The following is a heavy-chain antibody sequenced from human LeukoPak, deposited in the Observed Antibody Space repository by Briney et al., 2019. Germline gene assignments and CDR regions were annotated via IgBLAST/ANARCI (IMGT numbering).Heavy chain of an antibody. V-gene: IGHV3-7*01. CDR2: INQDGGGK. CDR3: AREAPIAAAGTDAFDI. Sequence: GGSLRLSCTASGFTFSNNWMTWVRQAPGKGLEWVANINQDGGGKSYVDSVKGRFTISRDNAKNSLYLQMNSLRAEDTAVYYCAREAPIAAAGTDAFDIWGQGTMVTVSS. J-gene: IGHJ3*02. CDR1: GFTFSNNW. D-gene: IGHD6-13*01.